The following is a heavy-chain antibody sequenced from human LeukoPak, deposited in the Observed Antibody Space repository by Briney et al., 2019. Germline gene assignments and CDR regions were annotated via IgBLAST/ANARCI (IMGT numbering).Heavy chain of an antibody. D-gene: IGHD6-13*01. V-gene: IGHV1-69*05. Sequence: ASVKVSCKTSGGTFSSYAISWVRQAPGQGLEWMGRIIPIFGTANYAQKFQGRVTITTDESTSTAYMELSSLRSEDTAVYYCARGSSSWYLSWGQGTLVTVSS. J-gene: IGHJ5*02. CDR1: GGTFSSYA. CDR2: IIPIFGTA. CDR3: ARGSSSWYLS.